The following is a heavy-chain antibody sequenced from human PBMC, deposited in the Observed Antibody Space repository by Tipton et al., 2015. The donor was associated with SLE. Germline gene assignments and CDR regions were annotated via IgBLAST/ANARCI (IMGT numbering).Heavy chain of an antibody. CDR3: AGGSQLGTFDY. CDR1: GGSFSDYY. CDR2: INHSGST. V-gene: IGHV4-34*01. D-gene: IGHD6-13*01. J-gene: IGHJ4*02. Sequence: TLSLTCAVYGGSFSDYYWSWIRQPPGKGLEWIGEINHSGSTNYNPSLKSRVTISVDTSKNQFSLKLSSVTAADTAVYYCAGGSQLGTFDYWGQGTLVTVSS.